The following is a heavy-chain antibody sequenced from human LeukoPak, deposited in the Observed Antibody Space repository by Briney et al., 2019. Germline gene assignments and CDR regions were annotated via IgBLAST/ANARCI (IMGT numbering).Heavy chain of an antibody. CDR1: GYTFTSYY. Sequence: GASVKVSCKASGYTFTSYYMHWVRQALGQGLEWMGRINPSSGDTNYAQNFQGRVTMTRDTSISTAYMELSRLRSDDTAVYYCATTSGYFYYWGQGTLVTVSS. CDR3: ATTSGYFYY. J-gene: IGHJ4*02. CDR2: INPSSGDT. D-gene: IGHD1-26*01. V-gene: IGHV1-2*06.